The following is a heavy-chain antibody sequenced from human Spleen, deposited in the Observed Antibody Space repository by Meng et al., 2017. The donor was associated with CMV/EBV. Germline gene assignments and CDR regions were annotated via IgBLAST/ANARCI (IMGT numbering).Heavy chain of an antibody. CDR1: GLSVISNT. J-gene: IGHJ5*02. CDR2: IYSGGST. V-gene: IGHV3-66*01. CDR3: ARDRGDPFDP. Sequence: VPAVGVGGRLGTPGGALRLSCDASGLSVISNTMGGVRQAPGKGLEWVSVIYSGGSTYYADSVKGRFTISRDNSKNTLYLQMNSLRAEDTAVYYCARDRGDPFDPWGQGTLVTVSS. D-gene: IGHD3-10*01.